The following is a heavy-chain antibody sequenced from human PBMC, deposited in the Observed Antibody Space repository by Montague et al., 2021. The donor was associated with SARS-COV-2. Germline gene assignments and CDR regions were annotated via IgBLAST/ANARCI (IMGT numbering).Heavy chain of an antibody. CDR3: ARDRGNLYYGSGSYSMDV. J-gene: IGHJ6*02. V-gene: IGHV4-59*01. CDR1: GGSISSYY. D-gene: IGHD3-10*01. CDR2: IYNNGNT. Sequence: SETLSLTCTVSGGSISSYYWSWIRQPPGKGLEWIGYIYNNGNTNYSPSLKSRLTISVDTSKNQLSLKLNSVTAADTAVYYCARDRGNLYYGSGSYSMDVWGQGTAVTVSS.